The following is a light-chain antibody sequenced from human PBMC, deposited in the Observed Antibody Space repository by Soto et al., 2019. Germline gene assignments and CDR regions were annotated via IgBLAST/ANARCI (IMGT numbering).Light chain of an antibody. V-gene: IGKV1-17*02. CDR1: QDVSND. J-gene: IGKJ1*01. CDR2: AAS. Sequence: DIQMTQSPPSLSASVGDRATITCRASQDVSNDLGWFQQKPGKAPKRLIYAASNLESGVPSRFSGTGSGTEFILTITNLQPEDFATYYCLQHTYIWSFGQGTKVEIK. CDR3: LQHTYIWS.